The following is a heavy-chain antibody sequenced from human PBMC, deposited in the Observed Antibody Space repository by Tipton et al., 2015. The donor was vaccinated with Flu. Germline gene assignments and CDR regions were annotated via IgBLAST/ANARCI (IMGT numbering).Heavy chain of an antibody. J-gene: IGHJ4*02. CDR1: GYSFTSDG. V-gene: IGHV1-18*04. D-gene: IGHD5-12*01. CDR3: TLGLEWLQL. CDR2: ISTYNGDT. Sequence: QLVQSGGEVKKPGTSVKVSRKASGYSFTSDGITWVRQAPGQGLEWMGWISTYNGDTNVAQSLQGRVTMTRDTFANTAFLELTGLRSDDTAVYYCTLGLEWLQLWGQGTLITVSS.